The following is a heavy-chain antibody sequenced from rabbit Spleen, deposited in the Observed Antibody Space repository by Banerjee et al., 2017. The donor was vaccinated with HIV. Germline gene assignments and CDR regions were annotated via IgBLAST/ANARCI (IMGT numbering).Heavy chain of an antibody. CDR3: AISYPGSSYGFNL. V-gene: IGHV1S40*01. Sequence: QSLEESGGDLVKPGASLTLTCTASGFDLSSYYYMCWVRQAPGKGLEWIACIYTGSGSTYYASWAKGRFTISKTSSTTVTLQMTRLTAADTATSFCAISYPGSSYGFNLWGPGTLVTV. D-gene: IGHD8-1*01. CDR2: IYTGSGST. J-gene: IGHJ4*01. CDR1: GFDLSSYYY.